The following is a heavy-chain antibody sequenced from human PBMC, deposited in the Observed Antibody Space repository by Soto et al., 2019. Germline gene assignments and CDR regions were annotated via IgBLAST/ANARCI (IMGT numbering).Heavy chain of an antibody. Sequence: QVQLQQWGAGLLKPSETLSLTCAVYGGSFTGYYWTWIRQTPGKGLEWIGEINYRGSSYYNPSLESRIASAVDTSKNHFSLKLRSVSAADTAVYFCVRGQPHRIAIFGVVIRSYDYGMDVWGQGTTVTVSS. CDR3: VRGQPHRIAIFGVVIRSYDYGMDV. CDR1: GGSFTGYY. D-gene: IGHD3-3*02. J-gene: IGHJ6*02. V-gene: IGHV4-34*01. CDR2: INYRGSS.